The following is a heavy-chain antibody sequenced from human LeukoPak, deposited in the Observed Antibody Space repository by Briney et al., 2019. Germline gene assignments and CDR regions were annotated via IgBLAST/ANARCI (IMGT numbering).Heavy chain of an antibody. CDR2: INHSGST. V-gene: IGHV4-34*01. CDR3: ARQNGFLEWPYQEGPFDY. J-gene: IGHJ4*02. Sequence: SETLSLTCAVYGGSFSGYYWSWIRQPPGKGLEWIGEINHSGSTNYNPSLKSRVTISVDTSKNQFSLKLSSVTAADTAVYYCARQNGFLEWPYQEGPFDYWGQGTLVTVSS. CDR1: GGSFSGYY. D-gene: IGHD3-3*01.